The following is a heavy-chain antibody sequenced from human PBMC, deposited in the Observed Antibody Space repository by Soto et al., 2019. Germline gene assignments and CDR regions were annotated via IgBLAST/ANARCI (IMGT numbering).Heavy chain of an antibody. J-gene: IGHJ5*01. Sequence: DSVKGRFTISRDKSKNTLYLQMNSLRPDDTDEYYCARGRNWFDSWGQGTLVTVSS. V-gene: IGHV3-30*01. CDR3: ARGRNWFDS.